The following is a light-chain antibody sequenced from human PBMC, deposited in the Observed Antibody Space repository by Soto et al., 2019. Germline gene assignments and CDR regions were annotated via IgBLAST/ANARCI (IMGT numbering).Light chain of an antibody. CDR1: QSVSNNY. Sequence: EIVLTQSPGTLSLSPGERATLSCRASQSVSNNYLAWYQQKPGQAPRLLIYGASNRATGIPDRFSGSGSGTDFTLTISSLEPEDFAVYYCQQRNSWPPTFTFGQGTRLETK. V-gene: IGKV3D-20*02. CDR2: GAS. J-gene: IGKJ5*01. CDR3: QQRNSWPPTFT.